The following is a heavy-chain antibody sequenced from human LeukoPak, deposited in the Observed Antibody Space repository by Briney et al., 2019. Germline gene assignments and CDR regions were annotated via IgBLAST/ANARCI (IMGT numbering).Heavy chain of an antibody. CDR3: ARDIYSYYYYGMDV. CDR1: GFTFDDYT. CDR2: ISWDGGST. J-gene: IGHJ6*02. D-gene: IGHD5-18*01. V-gene: IGHV3-43*01. Sequence: GGSLRLSCAASGFTFDDYTMHWVRQAPGKGLEWVSLISWDGGSTYYADSVKGRFTISRDNSKNSLYLQMNSLRTEDTALYYCARDIYSYYYYGMDVWGQGTTVTVSS.